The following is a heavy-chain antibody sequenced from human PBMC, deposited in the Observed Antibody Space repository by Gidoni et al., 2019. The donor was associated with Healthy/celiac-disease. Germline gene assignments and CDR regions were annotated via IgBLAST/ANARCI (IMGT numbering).Heavy chain of an antibody. J-gene: IGHJ6*02. Sequence: EVQLVQSGAEVKKPGESLKISCKGSGYSFTSYWIGWVRQMPGKGLEWMGIIYPGDSDTRYSPSFQGQVTISADKSISTAYLQWSSLKASDTAMYYCARLPDIVVVPAAIPNYGMDVWGQGTTVTVSS. D-gene: IGHD2-2*02. V-gene: IGHV5-51*01. CDR1: GYSFTSYW. CDR3: ARLPDIVVVPAAIPNYGMDV. CDR2: IYPGDSDT.